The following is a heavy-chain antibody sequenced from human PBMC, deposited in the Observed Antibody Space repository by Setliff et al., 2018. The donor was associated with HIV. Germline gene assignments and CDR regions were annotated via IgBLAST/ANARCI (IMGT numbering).Heavy chain of an antibody. CDR2: IIPIYGTA. CDR3: ASDSPTVRFEELSEHFYFYMDV. J-gene: IGHJ6*03. Sequence: SVKVSCKASGGAFSTFAFNWVRQAPGQGLEWMGGIIPIYGTANYAQRFLGRATITAGGSSSTMELTSLRSEDTAVYYCASDSPTVRFEELSEHFYFYMDVWGRGTPVTVSS. CDR1: GGAFSTFA. D-gene: IGHD3-10*01. V-gene: IGHV1-69*13.